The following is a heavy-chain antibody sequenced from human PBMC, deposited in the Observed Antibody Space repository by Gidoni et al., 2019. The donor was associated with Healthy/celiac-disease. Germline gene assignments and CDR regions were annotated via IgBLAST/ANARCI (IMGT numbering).Heavy chain of an antibody. D-gene: IGHD3-22*01. Sequence: QVQLVQSGAEGKKPGASVKVSCKASGYTFTGYYMHWVRQAPGQGLEWMGWINPNSGGTNYAQKFQGRVTMTRDTAISTAYMELSRLRSDDTAVYYCARDHDHSSGYSGYWGQGTLVTVSS. J-gene: IGHJ4*02. CDR1: GYTFTGYY. V-gene: IGHV1-2*02. CDR3: ARDHDHSSGYSGY. CDR2: INPNSGGT.